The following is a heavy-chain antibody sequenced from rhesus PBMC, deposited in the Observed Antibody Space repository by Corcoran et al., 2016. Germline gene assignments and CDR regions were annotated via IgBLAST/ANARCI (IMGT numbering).Heavy chain of an antibody. CDR1: GFSCSDYY. Sequence: EVQLVESGGGLAKPGGSLRLSCAASGFSCSDYYMYWVRQEPGKGLEWVSGIIYTGGRTYYAYSVNGRFTISRENAKNTLYLQMDSLRAEDTAVYYCARGDYSNYFDYWGEGVLVTVSS. CDR2: IIYTGGRT. V-gene: IGHV3S18*01. D-gene: IGHD4-29*01. CDR3: ARGDYSNYFDY. J-gene: IGHJ4*01.